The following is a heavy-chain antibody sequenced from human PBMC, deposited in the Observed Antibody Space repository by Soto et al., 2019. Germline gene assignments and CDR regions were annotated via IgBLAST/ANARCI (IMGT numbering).Heavy chain of an antibody. CDR1: GFTFSSYS. CDR2: ISSSSSTI. CDR3: ARDRGVLRFLEWSYYFDY. D-gene: IGHD3-3*01. J-gene: IGHJ4*02. V-gene: IGHV3-48*02. Sequence: PGGALRLSCAASGFTFSSYSINWGRQAPGKGLEWVSYISSSSSTIYYADSVKGRFTISRDNAKNSLHLQMNSLRDEDTAVYYCARDRGVLRFLEWSYYFDYWGQGTLVTVSS.